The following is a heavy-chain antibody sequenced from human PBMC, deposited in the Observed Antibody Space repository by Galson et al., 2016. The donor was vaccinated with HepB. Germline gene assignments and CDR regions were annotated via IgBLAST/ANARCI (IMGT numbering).Heavy chain of an antibody. Sequence: SLRLSCAASGFTFSSYYMHWVRQAPGKGLEWVAIISYDGSNKDYADSVKGRFTISRDNSKNTLFLLMDSLKPEDTAVYYCACGGSCPRPYWGQGTLVTVSS. CDR3: ACGGSCPRPY. CDR1: GFTFSSYY. CDR2: ISYDGSNK. V-gene: IGHV3-30-3*01. D-gene: IGHD2-15*01. J-gene: IGHJ4*02.